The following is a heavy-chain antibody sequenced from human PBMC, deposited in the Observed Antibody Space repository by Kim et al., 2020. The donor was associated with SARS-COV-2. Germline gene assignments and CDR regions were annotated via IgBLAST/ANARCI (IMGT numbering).Heavy chain of an antibody. CDR1: GYTFTSYY. D-gene: IGHD4-4*01. Sequence: ASVKVSCKASGYTFTSYYMHWVRQAPGQGLEWMGIINPSGGSTSYAQKFQGRVTMTRDTSTSTVYMELSSLRSEDTAVYYCARGPTTVTTYDYYYGMDVWGQGTTVTVSS. CDR3: ARGPTTVTTYDYYYGMDV. V-gene: IGHV1-46*01. CDR2: INPSGGST. J-gene: IGHJ6*02.